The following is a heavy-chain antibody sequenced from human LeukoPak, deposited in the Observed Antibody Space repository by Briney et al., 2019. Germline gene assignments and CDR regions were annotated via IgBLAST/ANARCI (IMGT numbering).Heavy chain of an antibody. CDR3: ARTGYSSSWYAGYYYYYMDV. J-gene: IGHJ6*03. D-gene: IGHD6-13*01. CDR2: IYHSGST. CDR1: GYSISSGYY. Sequence: SETLSLTCTVSGYSISSGYYWGWIRQPPGKGLEWIGSIYHSGSTYYNPSLKSRVTISVDTSKNQFSLKLSSVTAADTAVYYCARTGYSSSWYAGYYYYYMDVWGKGTTVTVSS. V-gene: IGHV4-38-2*02.